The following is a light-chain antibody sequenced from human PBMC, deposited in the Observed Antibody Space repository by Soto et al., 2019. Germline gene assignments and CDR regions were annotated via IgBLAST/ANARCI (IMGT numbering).Light chain of an antibody. V-gene: IGLV1-40*01. Sequence: QSVLTQPPSVSWAPGQRVTISCTGSSSNIGAGYDVHWYQQLPGTAPKLLIYGNSNRPSEVPDRFSGSKSGTSASLAITGLQAEDEADYYCQSYDSSLSGVVFGGGTQLTVL. J-gene: IGLJ2*01. CDR2: GNS. CDR1: SSNIGAGYD. CDR3: QSYDSSLSGVV.